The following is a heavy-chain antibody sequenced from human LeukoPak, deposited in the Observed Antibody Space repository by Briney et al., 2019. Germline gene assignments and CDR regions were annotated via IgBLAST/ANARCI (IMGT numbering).Heavy chain of an antibody. CDR1: GFTFSSYA. CDR2: FGTRSTPI. V-gene: IGHV3-21*01. Sequence: GGSLRLSCAASGFTFSSYAMHWVRQAPGKGLEWVPSFGTRSTPIYHAGSVKGRFAISRDNAKNLLYLQMNSLRAEDTALYYCAREVSEGFDFWGQGTLVTVSS. J-gene: IGHJ4*02. D-gene: IGHD3-22*01. CDR3: AREVSEGFDF.